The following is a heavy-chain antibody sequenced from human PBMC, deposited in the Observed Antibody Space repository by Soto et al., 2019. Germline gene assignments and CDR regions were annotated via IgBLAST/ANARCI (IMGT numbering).Heavy chain of an antibody. CDR1: GYTFTGYY. D-gene: IGHD3-22*01. J-gene: IGHJ4*02. CDR3: ARGYYDSSGSQGLDY. V-gene: IGHV1-2*04. CDR2: INPNSGGT. Sequence: ASVKVSCKASGYTFTGYYMHWVRQAPGQGLEWMGWINPNSGGTNYAQKFQGWVTMTRDTSISTAYMELSRLRSDDTAGYYCARGYYDSSGSQGLDYWGQGTLVTVSS.